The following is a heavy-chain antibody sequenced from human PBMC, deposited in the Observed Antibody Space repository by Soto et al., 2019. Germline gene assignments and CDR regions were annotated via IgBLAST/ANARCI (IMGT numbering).Heavy chain of an antibody. V-gene: IGHV3-33*01. CDR1: GFTFSSYG. J-gene: IGHJ3*02. CDR2: IWYDGSNK. Sequence: TGGSLRLSCAASGFTFSSYGMHWVRQAPGKGLEWVAVIWYDGSNKYYADSVKGRFTISRDNSKNTLYLQMNSLRAEDTAVYYCARGDGSTSCYAGCAFDIRGQGTMVTVSS. D-gene: IGHD2-2*01. CDR3: ARGDGSTSCYAGCAFDI.